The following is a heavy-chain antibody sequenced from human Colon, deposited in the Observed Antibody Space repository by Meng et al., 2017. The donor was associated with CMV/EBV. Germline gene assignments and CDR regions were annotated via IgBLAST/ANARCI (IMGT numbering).Heavy chain of an antibody. CDR3: ARNEGT. Sequence: GGSLRLSCAASGFTFSRYSMNWLRQAPGKGLEWVSSISSGSSFIYYPDSVRGRFTISRDDATNSLYLQMNSLRVEDTAVYYCARNEGTWGQGTLVTVSS. V-gene: IGHV3-21*01. CDR1: GFTFSRYS. CDR2: ISSGSSFI. D-gene: IGHD1-1*01. J-gene: IGHJ5*02.